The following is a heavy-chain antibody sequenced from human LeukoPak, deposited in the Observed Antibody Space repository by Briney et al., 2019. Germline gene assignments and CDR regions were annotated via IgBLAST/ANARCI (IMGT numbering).Heavy chain of an antibody. Sequence: ASETLSLTRAVYGGSFSGYYWSWIRQPPGKGLEWIGEINHSGSTNYNPSLKSRVTISVDTSKNQFSLKLSSVTAADTAVYSCARNFTFFGATTRGQGTLVTVSS. V-gene: IGHV4-34*01. D-gene: IGHD3-3*01. CDR3: ARNFTFFGATT. J-gene: IGHJ4*02. CDR1: GGSFSGYY. CDR2: INHSGST.